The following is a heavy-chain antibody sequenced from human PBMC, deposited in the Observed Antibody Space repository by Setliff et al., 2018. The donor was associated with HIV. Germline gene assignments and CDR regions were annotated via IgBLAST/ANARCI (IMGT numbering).Heavy chain of an antibody. CDR1: AYTFTAYY. CDR3: ARDLNSSPFDY. Sequence: ASVKVSCKASAYTFTAYYIHWVRQAPGQGLEWMGWINPNSGGTDYAQKFQGRVTMTRDTSISTTYMELSRLRSDDTAVYYCARDLNSSPFDYWGQGTLVTVSS. D-gene: IGHD6-13*01. J-gene: IGHJ4*02. V-gene: IGHV1-2*02. CDR2: INPNSGGT.